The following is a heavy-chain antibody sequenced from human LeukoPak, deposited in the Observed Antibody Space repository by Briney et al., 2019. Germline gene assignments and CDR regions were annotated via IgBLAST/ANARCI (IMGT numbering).Heavy chain of an antibody. CDR1: GYSFTSYW. D-gene: IGHD2-21*02. V-gene: IGHV5-51*01. J-gene: IGHJ4*02. Sequence: GESLKISCKGSGYSFTSYWIGWVRQMPGKGLEWMGIIYPGDSDTRYSPSFQGQVTISADKSISTAYLQWSSLKASDTAMYYCARLPPLAYCGGDCYSRYFDYWGQGTPVTVSS. CDR2: IYPGDSDT. CDR3: ARLPPLAYCGGDCYSRYFDY.